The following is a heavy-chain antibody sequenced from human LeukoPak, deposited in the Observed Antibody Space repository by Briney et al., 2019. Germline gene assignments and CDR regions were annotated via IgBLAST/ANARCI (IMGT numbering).Heavy chain of an antibody. CDR1: GGSISTYY. CDR3: ARDKGEYCSSTSCNYHDAFDI. CDR2: IGYRGST. Sequence: PSETLSLTCTVSGGSISTYYWSWIRQPPGKGLEWIGYIGYRGSTNYNPSLKSRVTISVDTSKNQFSLKLSSVTAADTAVYYCARDKGEYCSSTSCNYHDAFDIWGQGTMVTVSS. V-gene: IGHV4-59*12. J-gene: IGHJ3*02. D-gene: IGHD2-2*01.